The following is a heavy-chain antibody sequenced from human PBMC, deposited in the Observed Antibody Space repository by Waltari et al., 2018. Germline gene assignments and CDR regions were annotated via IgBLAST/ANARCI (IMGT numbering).Heavy chain of an antibody. CDR2: MYHSGST. V-gene: IGHV4-38-2*02. J-gene: IGHJ3*02. Sequence: QVQLQESGPGLVKPSETLSLTCTVSGYSISSGYYWGWIRQPPGKGLEWIGSMYHSGSTYYNPSLKSRVTISVDTSKNQFSLKLSSVTAADTAVYYCARTPLVVAATLHAFDIWGQGTMVTVSS. CDR3: ARTPLVVAATLHAFDI. D-gene: IGHD2-15*01. CDR1: GYSISSGYY.